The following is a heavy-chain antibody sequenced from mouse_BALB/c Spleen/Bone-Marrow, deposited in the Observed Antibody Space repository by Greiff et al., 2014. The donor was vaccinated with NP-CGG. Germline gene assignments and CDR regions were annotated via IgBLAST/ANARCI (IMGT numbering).Heavy chain of an antibody. J-gene: IGHJ4*01. CDR1: GYTFTSYV. CDR3: AREGGYYAMDS. V-gene: IGHV1-14*01. CDR2: INPYNDGT. Sequence: VQLKQSGPELVKPGASVKMSCKASGYTFTSYVMHWVKQKPGQGLEWIGYINPYNDGTKYNEKFKGKATLTSDKSSSTAYMELSSLTSEDSAVYYRAREGGYYAMDSWGQGTSVTVSS.